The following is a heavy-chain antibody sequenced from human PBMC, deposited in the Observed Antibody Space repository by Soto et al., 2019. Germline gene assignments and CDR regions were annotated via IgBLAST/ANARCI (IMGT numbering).Heavy chain of an antibody. CDR3: ASPGKVAKIKAVVEPNDY. V-gene: IGHV3-21*01. Sequence: EVQLVESGGGLVKPGGSLRLSCAASGFTFSSYSMNWVRQAPGKGLEWVSSISSSSSYIYYADSVKGRFTISRDNAKNSLYLKMNILRAEYTAVYYCASPGKVAKIKAVVEPNDYWGQETLVTVSS. D-gene: IGHD6-19*01. J-gene: IGHJ4*02. CDR2: ISSSSSYI. CDR1: GFTFSSYS.